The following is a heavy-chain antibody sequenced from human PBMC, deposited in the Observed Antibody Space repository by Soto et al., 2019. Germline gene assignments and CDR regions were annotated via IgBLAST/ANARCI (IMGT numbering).Heavy chain of an antibody. CDR1: GGSISSSSYY. J-gene: IGHJ5*02. CDR3: ATRITVFGLLIPPFDP. D-gene: IGHD3-3*01. CDR2: IYYSGST. V-gene: IGHV4-39*01. Sequence: SETLSLTCTVSGGSISSSSYYWGWIRQPPGKGLEWIGSIYYSGSTYYNPSLKSRVTISVDTSKNQFSLRLSSVTAADTAIYYCATRITVFGLLIPPFDPWGQGTQVTAPQ.